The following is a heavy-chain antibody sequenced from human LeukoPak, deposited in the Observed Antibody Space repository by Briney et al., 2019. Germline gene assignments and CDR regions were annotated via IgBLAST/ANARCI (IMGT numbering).Heavy chain of an antibody. Sequence: PSETLSPARTVFGVSISSYYCSWIRQPPGKGLEWIGYIYYRGSTNYNPSLKSRVTISVDTSKNQFSLRVSSVTAADTAVYYCARRPSGYALSWLDPWGQRSMLSVSS. V-gene: IGHV4-59*08. CDR3: ARRPSGYALSWLDP. J-gene: IGHJ5*02. CDR2: IYYRGST. D-gene: IGHD3-3*01. CDR1: GVSISSYY.